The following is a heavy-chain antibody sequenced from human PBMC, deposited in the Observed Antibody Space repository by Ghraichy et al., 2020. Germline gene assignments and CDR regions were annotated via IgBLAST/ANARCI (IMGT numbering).Heavy chain of an antibody. CDR2: NYYSGST. J-gene: IGHJ4*02. CDR1: GGSISSNNYY. V-gene: IGHV4-39*01. D-gene: IGHD6-13*01. Sequence: SETLSLTCSVSGGSISSNNYYWGWIRQPPGKGLEWIGSNYYSGSTYYNPSLKSRVTISADTSMNQFSLTLSSVTAADTTVYYCARHGSSWSVIDYWGQGTLVTVSS. CDR3: ARHGSSWSVIDY.